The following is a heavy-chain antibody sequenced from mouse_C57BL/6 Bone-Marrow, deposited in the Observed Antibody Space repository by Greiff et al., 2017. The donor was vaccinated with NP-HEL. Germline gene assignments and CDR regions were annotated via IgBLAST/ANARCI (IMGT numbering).Heavy chain of an antibody. CDR3: ARPEEIYYYGSSFFFDV. D-gene: IGHD1-1*01. J-gene: IGHJ1*03. CDR1: GFTFSSYG. CDR2: ISSGGSYT. Sequence: EVQGVESGGDLVKPGGSLKLSCAASGFTFSSYGMSWVRQTPDKRLEWVATISSGGSYTYYPDSVKGRFTISRDNAKNTLYLQMSSLKSEDTAMYYGARPEEIYYYGSSFFFDVWGTGTTVTVSS. V-gene: IGHV5-6*01.